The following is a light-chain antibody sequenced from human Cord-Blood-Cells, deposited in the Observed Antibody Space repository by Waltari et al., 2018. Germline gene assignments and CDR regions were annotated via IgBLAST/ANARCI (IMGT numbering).Light chain of an antibody. CDR1: PSLLHSNGYNY. Sequence: VLTHPPLSLPVTHAESASISCRSSPSLLHSNGYNYLDWYLQKPGQSPQLLIYLGSTRASGVPARFSGSGSGTDFTLKISRVEAEDFGVYYCMQALQTPLPFGAGTKVEIK. J-gene: IGKJ4*01. CDR2: LGS. CDR3: MQALQTPLP. V-gene: IGKV2-28*01.